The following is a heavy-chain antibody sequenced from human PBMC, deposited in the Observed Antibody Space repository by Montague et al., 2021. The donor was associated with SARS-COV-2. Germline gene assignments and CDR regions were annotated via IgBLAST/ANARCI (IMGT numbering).Heavy chain of an antibody. Sequence: CAISGDSVCSNSATWNWIRQSPSRGLEWLGRTCYRSKWYNDYAVSVKSRITINPDTSKNQFSLQLNSVTPGDTAVYYCARDDPYCTNGVCYTGNWFDPWGQGTLVTVSS. CDR3: ARDDPYCTNGVCYTGNWFDP. J-gene: IGHJ5*02. CDR1: GDSVCSNSAT. V-gene: IGHV6-1*01. D-gene: IGHD2-8*01. CDR2: TCYRSKWYN.